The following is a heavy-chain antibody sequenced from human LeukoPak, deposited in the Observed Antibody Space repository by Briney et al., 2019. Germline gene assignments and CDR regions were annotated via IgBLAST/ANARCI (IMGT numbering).Heavy chain of an antibody. Sequence: GGSLRLSCAASGFTFSSHSMNWVRQAPGKGLEWVSSISSSSSYIYYADSVKGRFTISRDNAKNSLYLQMNSLRAEDTAVYYCARVGGYCSSTSCLIDYWGQGTLVTVSS. D-gene: IGHD2-2*01. J-gene: IGHJ4*02. CDR1: GFTFSSHS. CDR2: ISSSSSYI. CDR3: ARVGGYCSSTSCLIDY. V-gene: IGHV3-21*01.